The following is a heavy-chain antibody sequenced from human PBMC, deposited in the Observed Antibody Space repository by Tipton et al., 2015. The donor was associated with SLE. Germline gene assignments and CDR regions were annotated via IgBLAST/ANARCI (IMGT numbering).Heavy chain of an antibody. CDR1: GGSISSSNYY. CDR3: ARGAAAADTGAFDS. D-gene: IGHD6-13*01. J-gene: IGHJ3*02. Sequence: TLSLTCTVSGGSISSSNYYWGWIRQPPGKGLEWIGSVYYSGSTNYNPSLKSRVTISVDTSKNQFSLKLSSVTPADTAVYYCARGAAAADTGAFDSWGQGTMVTVSS. CDR2: VYYSGST. V-gene: IGHV4-39*07.